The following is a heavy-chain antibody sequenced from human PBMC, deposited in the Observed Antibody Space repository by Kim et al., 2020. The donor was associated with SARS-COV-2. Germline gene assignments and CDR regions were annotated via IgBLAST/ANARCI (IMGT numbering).Heavy chain of an antibody. D-gene: IGHD3-3*01. V-gene: IGHV1-18*01. CDR2: ISAYNGNT. J-gene: IGHJ3*02. CDR1: GYTFTSYG. Sequence: ASVKVSCKASGYTFTSYGISWVRQAPGQGLEWMGWISAYNGNTNYAQKLQGRVTMTTDTSTSTAYMELRSLRSDDTAVYYCASQLAPVDDFWSGYAFDIWGQGTMVTVSS. CDR3: ASQLAPVDDFWSGYAFDI.